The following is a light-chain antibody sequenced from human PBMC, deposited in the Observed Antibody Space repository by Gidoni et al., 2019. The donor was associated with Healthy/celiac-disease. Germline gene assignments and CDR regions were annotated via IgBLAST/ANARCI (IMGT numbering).Light chain of an antibody. CDR3: KKYNSAPRT. CDR1: QGISNY. CDR2: AAS. J-gene: IGKJ1*01. Sequence: IQLTESPSSLSASVGDRVTITCRASQGISNYLAWYQQKPGKVPKLLIYAASTLQSGVPSRFSGSGSATDFTLTIRSLQPEDVATYYCKKYNSAPRTFGQGTKVEIK. V-gene: IGKV1-27*01.